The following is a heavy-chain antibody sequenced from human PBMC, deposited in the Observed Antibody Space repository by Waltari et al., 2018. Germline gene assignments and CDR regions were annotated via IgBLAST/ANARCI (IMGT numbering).Heavy chain of an antibody. V-gene: IGHV4-38-2*02. J-gene: IGHJ6*02. CDR1: GYSISSGYY. D-gene: IGHD4-17*01. CDR2: IYHSGST. CDR3: ARESGDYYYGMDV. Sequence: QVQLQESGPGLVKPSETLSLTCAVSGYSISSGYYWGWIRQPPGKGLEWIGSIYHSGSTSYNPSLKSRVTISVDTSKNQFSLKLSSVTAADTAVYYCARESGDYYYGMDVWGQGTTVTVSS.